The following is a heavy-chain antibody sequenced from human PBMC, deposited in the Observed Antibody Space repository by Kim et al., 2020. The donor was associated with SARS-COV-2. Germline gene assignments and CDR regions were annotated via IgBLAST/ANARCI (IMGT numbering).Heavy chain of an antibody. J-gene: IGHJ4*02. V-gene: IGHV1-46*01. Sequence: ASVKVSCKASGYTFTSYYMHWVRQAPGQGLEWMGIINPSGGSTSYAQKFQGRVTMTRDTSTSTVYMELSSLRSEDTAVYYCARGSTGDSSGYYFHFDYWGQGTLVTVSS. CDR1: GYTFTSYY. CDR3: ARGSTGDSSGYYFHFDY. D-gene: IGHD3-22*01. CDR2: INPSGGST.